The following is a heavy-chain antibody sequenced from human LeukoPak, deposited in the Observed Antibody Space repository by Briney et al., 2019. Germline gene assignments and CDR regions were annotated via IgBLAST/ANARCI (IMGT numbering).Heavy chain of an antibody. CDR2: IKKDGSEK. CDR1: GFTSSSYW. V-gene: IGHV3-7*03. D-gene: IGHD6-13*01. Sequence: GGFLRLSCAASGFTSSSYWMSWVRQAPGKGLEWVANIKKDGSEKYYVDSVKGRFTISRDNAKNSLYLQMNSLRAEDTAVYFCARGLYSSTTYYFDYWGQGTLVTVSS. CDR3: ARGLYSSTTYYFDY. J-gene: IGHJ4*02.